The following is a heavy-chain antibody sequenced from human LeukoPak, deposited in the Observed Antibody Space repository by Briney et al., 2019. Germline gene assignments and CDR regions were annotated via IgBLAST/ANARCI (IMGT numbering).Heavy chain of an antibody. CDR3: ARGQLVPYYYDSSGYYTYYFDY. V-gene: IGHV4-34*01. J-gene: IGHJ4*02. CDR2: IDHSGST. Sequence: PSETLSLTCTVSGGSISSYYWSWIRQPPGKGLEWIGEIDHSGSTNYNPSLKSRVTISVDTSKNQFSLKLSSVTAADTAVYYCARGQLVPYYYDSSGYYTYYFDYWGQGTLVTVSS. D-gene: IGHD3-22*01. CDR1: GGSISSYY.